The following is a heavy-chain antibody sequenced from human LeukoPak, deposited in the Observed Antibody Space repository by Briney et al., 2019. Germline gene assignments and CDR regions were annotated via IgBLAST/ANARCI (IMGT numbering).Heavy chain of an antibody. CDR1: GGTFSSYA. J-gene: IGHJ4*02. D-gene: IGHD2-15*01. CDR2: IIPILGIA. V-gene: IGHV1-69*04. Sequence: ASVNVSCKASGGTFSSYAISWVRQAPGQGLEWMGRIIPILGIANYAQKFQGRVTITADKSTSTAYMELSSLRSADTAVYYCARQLGVAASYFDYWGQGTLVTVSS. CDR3: ARQLGVAASYFDY.